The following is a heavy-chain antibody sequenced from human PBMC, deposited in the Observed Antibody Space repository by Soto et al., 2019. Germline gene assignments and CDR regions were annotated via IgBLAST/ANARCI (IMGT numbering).Heavy chain of an antibody. Sequence: QVQLVQSGADVKKPGSSVKVSCKASGGTFSNYPISWVRQAPGQGLEWMGGIIPIFGTVNYAQKFQGRVTITADESTSTAYMELSSLRSEATAVYYCGRGNRRWLQLGSFELWGSGTLVTVSS. V-gene: IGHV1-69*12. CDR2: IIPIFGTV. D-gene: IGHD5-12*01. CDR1: GGTFSNYP. J-gene: IGHJ2*01. CDR3: GRGNRRWLQLGSFEL.